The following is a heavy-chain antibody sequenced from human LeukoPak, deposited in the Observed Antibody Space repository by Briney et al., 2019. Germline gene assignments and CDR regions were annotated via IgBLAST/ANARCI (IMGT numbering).Heavy chain of an antibody. Sequence: ASVKVSCRASGYTFNFYDIHWVRQAAGQGLEWMGWMNPHSDNTGYAQKLVGRITLTRITSTSVAYMELTSLRSEDTAVYYCARGRRDVFDIWGQGKTVTVS. CDR3: ARGRRDVFDI. CDR1: GYTFNFYD. J-gene: IGHJ3*02. V-gene: IGHV1-8*03. CDR2: MNPHSDNT.